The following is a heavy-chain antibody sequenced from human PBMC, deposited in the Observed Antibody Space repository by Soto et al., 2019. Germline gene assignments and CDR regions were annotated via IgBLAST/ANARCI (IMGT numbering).Heavy chain of an antibody. CDR3: AKGGYCSGSICYSFHFED. D-gene: IGHD2-15*01. V-gene: IGHV3-43*01. Sequence: EVQLVESGGVVVQPGGSLRLSCAASGFTFDDYTMHWVRQAPGKGLEWISLISWDGDSTFYAASLKGRFTISRDNSKNSLYLQMNHLGTEDTAFYYCAKGGYCSGSICYSFHFEDWGQGTLVTVSS. J-gene: IGHJ4*02. CDR1: GFTFDDYT. CDR2: ISWDGDST.